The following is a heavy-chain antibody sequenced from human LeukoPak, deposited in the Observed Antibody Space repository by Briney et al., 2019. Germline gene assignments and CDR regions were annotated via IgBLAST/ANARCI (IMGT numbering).Heavy chain of an antibody. CDR1: GGSFSGYY. CDR3: ARGKIQLWLRFYYYYGMDV. V-gene: IGHV4-34*01. D-gene: IGHD5-18*01. Sequence: SETLSLTCAVYGGSFSGYYWSWIRQPPGKGLEWIGEINHSGSTNYNPSLKSRVTISVDTSKNQFSLKLSSVTAADTAVYYCARGKIQLWLRFYYYYGMDVWGQGTTVTVSS. CDR2: INHSGST. J-gene: IGHJ6*02.